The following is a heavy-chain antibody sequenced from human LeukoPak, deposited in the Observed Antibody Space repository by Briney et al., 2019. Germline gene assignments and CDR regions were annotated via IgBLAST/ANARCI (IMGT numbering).Heavy chain of an antibody. CDR3: ARSDLGLYYDI. CDR2: INHSGST. D-gene: IGHD3-10*01. CDR1: GGSFSGYY. V-gene: IGHV4-34*01. J-gene: IGHJ3*02. Sequence: PSETLSLTCAVYGGSFSGYYWSWIHQPPGKGLEWIGEINHSGSTNYNPSLKSRVTISVDRSKNQFSLKLSSVTAADTAVYYCARSDLGLYYDIWGQGTMVTVSS.